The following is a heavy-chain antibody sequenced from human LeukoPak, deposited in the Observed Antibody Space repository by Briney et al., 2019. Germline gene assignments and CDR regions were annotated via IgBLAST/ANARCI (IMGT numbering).Heavy chain of an antibody. D-gene: IGHD3-3*01. CDR2: IIPIFGTA. Sequence: SVKVSCKASGGTFSSYAISWVRQTPGQGLEWMGGIIPIFGTANYAQKFQGRVTITADKSTSTAYMELSSLRSEDTAVYYCARVVSPYDFWSGYLHWGQGTLVTVSS. J-gene: IGHJ4*02. CDR3: ARVVSPYDFWSGYLH. V-gene: IGHV1-69*06. CDR1: GGTFSSYA.